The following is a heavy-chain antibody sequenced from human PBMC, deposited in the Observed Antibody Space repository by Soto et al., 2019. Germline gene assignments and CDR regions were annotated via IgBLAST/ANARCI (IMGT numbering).Heavy chain of an antibody. CDR1: GFTFNNAW. J-gene: IGHJ4*02. Sequence: EVPLVESGGGLVKPGGSLRLSCAASGFTFNNAWMSWVRQAPGRGLEWVGHIASKAGGGAIDYAAPVKDRFTISRDDSKDTLYLQMNRLKTEDTAVYFCAREGYSYGYHGLDSWGQGTLVTVSS. V-gene: IGHV3-15*04. CDR2: IASKAGGGAI. D-gene: IGHD5-18*01. CDR3: AREGYSYGYHGLDS.